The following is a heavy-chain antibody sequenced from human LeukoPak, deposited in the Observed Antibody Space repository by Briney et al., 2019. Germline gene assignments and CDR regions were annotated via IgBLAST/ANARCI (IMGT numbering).Heavy chain of an antibody. D-gene: IGHD5-12*01. CDR2: ISRDGSST. J-gene: IGHJ4*02. CDR1: GFTFSGHW. V-gene: IGHV3-74*01. CDR3: ARDLAGGGYDGEFDN. Sequence: GGSLRLSCAASGFTFSGHWMHWVRQAPGKGLVWVSGISRDGSSTNYAGSVKGRFTISRDNAKNKLYLQMNSLSAEDTAVYYCARDLAGGGYDGEFDNWGQGTLVTVSS.